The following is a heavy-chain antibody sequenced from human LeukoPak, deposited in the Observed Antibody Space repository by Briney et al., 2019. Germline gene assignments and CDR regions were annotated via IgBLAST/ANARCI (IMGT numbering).Heavy chain of an antibody. Sequence: SETLSLTCTVSGGSISSSSSYWGWIRQPAGKGLEWIGRVYTSGSTNYNPSLKSRVTMSVDTSKNHFSLKVRSVTAADTAVYFCAREITSGVYLLDYWGQGILVTVSS. CDR3: AREITSGVYLLDY. V-gene: IGHV4-61*02. J-gene: IGHJ4*02. D-gene: IGHD2-15*01. CDR2: VYTSGST. CDR1: GGSISSSSSY.